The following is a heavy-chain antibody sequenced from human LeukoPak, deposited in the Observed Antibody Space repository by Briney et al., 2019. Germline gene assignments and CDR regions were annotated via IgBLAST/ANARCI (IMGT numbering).Heavy chain of an antibody. D-gene: IGHD3-3*01. Sequence: PGGSLRLSCAASGFTFSSYAMSWVRQAPGEGLGWVSAISGTGGGTYYADSLKVRLTISRDNSKNTLYLRIDSVGAEDRAVYYCAKESLEWLLGYYYYMDVWGKGNTVTVSS. CDR2: ISGTGGGT. CDR3: AKESLEWLLGYYYYMDV. V-gene: IGHV3-23*01. CDR1: GFTFSSYA. J-gene: IGHJ6*03.